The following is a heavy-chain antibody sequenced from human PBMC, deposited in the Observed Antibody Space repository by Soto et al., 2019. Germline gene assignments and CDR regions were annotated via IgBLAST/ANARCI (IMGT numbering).Heavy chain of an antibody. CDR1: GGSISSSSYY. CDR2: IYYSGST. V-gene: IGHV4-39*01. J-gene: IGHJ5*02. D-gene: IGHD1-26*01. CDR3: ARNSNVGAEAWFDP. Sequence: XGTLSLTCTVSGGSISSSSYYWGWIRQPPGKGLEWIGSIYYSGSTYYNPSLKSRVTISVDTSKNQFSLKLSSVTAADTAVYYCARNSNVGAEAWFDPWGQGTLVTVSS.